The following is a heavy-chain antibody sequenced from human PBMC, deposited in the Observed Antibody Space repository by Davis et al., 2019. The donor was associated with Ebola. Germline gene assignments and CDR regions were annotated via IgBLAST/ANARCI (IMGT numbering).Heavy chain of an antibody. CDR1: GLTFSNYA. V-gene: IGHV3-23*01. CDR3: AQDIRGRVTMVRGPTLDY. CDR2: ISGSGGST. J-gene: IGHJ4*02. Sequence: GESLKISCAASGLTFSNYAMSWVRQAPGKGLEWVSAISGSGGSTNYADSVKARFTISRDNSKNTLYLQMNSLIAEDTAVYYCAQDIRGRVTMVRGPTLDYWGQGTLVTVSS. D-gene: IGHD3-10*01.